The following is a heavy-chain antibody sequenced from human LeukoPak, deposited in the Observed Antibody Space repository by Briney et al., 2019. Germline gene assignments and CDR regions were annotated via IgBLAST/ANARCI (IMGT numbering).Heavy chain of an antibody. J-gene: IGHJ4*02. Sequence: GGSLRLSCAASGFTFSSYAMSWVRQAPGKGLEWVSAISGSGGSTYYADSVKGRFTISRDNSKNTLYLQMNSLRAEDMAVYYCASHYDILTGYIDYWGQGTLVTVSS. CDR3: ASHYDILTGYIDY. D-gene: IGHD3-9*01. CDR1: GFTFSSYA. CDR2: ISGSGGST. V-gene: IGHV3-23*01.